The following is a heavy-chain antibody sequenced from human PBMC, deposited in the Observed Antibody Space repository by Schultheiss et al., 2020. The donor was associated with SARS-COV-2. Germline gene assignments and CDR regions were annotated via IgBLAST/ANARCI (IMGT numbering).Heavy chain of an antibody. CDR1: GFTFSSYA. J-gene: IGHJ4*02. D-gene: IGHD6-13*01. CDR2: ISGSGGST. CDR3: ANPFRAAAGDY. V-gene: IGHV3-23*01. Sequence: GESLKISCAASGFTFSSYAMSWVRQAPGKGLEWVSGISGSGGSTYYADSVKGRFTISRDNSKNTLYLQMNSLRAEDTAVYYCANPFRAAAGDYWGQGTLVTVSS.